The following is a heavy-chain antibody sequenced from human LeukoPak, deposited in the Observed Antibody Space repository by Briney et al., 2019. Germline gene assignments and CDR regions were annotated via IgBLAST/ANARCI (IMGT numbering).Heavy chain of an antibody. D-gene: IGHD6-6*01. Sequence: SETLSLTCTVSGGSISSDGYYWSWIRQPPGKGLEWIGHIYHSGSTYYNPSLKSRVTISIDRSKNQFSLKLSSVTAADTAVYFCGARRAFDIWGQGTMVAVSS. J-gene: IGHJ3*02. CDR2: IYHSGST. CDR3: GARRAFDI. V-gene: IGHV4-30-2*01. CDR1: GGSISSDGYY.